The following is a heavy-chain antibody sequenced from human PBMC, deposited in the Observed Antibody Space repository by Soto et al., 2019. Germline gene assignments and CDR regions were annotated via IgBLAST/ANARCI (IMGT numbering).Heavy chain of an antibody. D-gene: IGHD3-10*01. CDR2: ISSSSSTI. J-gene: IGHJ4*02. V-gene: IGHV3-48*01. Sequence: EVQLVESGGGLVQPGGSLRLSCADSGFTFSSYSMNWVRQAPGKGLEWVSYISSSSSTIYYADSVKGRFTISRDNAKNSLYLQMNSLRAEDTAVYYCARANYYGSPGDFDYWGQGTLVTVSS. CDR3: ARANYYGSPGDFDY. CDR1: GFTFSSYS.